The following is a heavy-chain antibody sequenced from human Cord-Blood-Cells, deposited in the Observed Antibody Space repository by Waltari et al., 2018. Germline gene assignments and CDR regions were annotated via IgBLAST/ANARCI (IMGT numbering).Heavy chain of an antibody. Sequence: QVQLQQWCAGLLKPSETLSLTCAVYGGSFSGYYWSWIRQPPGKGLEWIGEINHSGSTNYNPSLKSRVTISVDTSKNQFSLKLSSVTAADTAVYYCARGGIAVAGMTHLDYWGQGTLVTVSS. D-gene: IGHD6-19*01. V-gene: IGHV4-34*01. CDR1: GGSFSGYY. CDR3: ARGGIAVAGMTHLDY. J-gene: IGHJ4*02. CDR2: INHSGST.